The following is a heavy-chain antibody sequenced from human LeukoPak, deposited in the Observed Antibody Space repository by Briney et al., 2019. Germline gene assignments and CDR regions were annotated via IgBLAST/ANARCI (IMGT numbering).Heavy chain of an antibody. Sequence: PGGSLRLSCAASGFTFSSEWMSWVRQAPGKGLEWVANIKKDGSEKYYVDSVKGRFTISRDNAKNSLYLQMNSLRAEDTAVYYCAREVEYSGSAFDYWGQGTLVTVSS. CDR2: IKKDGSEK. V-gene: IGHV3-7*01. J-gene: IGHJ4*02. CDR1: GFTFSSEW. D-gene: IGHD1-26*01. CDR3: AREVEYSGSAFDY.